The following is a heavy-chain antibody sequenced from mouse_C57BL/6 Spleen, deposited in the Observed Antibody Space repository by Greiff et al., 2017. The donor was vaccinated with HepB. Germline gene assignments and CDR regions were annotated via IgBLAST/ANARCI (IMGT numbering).Heavy chain of an antibody. D-gene: IGHD3-2*02. CDR3: ATGSSGFAY. CDR2: IDPEDGDT. Sequence: EVQLQQSGAELVRPGASVKLSCTASGFNIKDYYMHWVKQRPEQGLEWIGRIDPEDGDTEYAPKFQGKATMTADTSSNTAYLQLSRLNSEDTAVYDCATGSSGFAYWGQGTLVTVSA. V-gene: IGHV14-1*01. CDR1: GFNIKDYY. J-gene: IGHJ3*01.